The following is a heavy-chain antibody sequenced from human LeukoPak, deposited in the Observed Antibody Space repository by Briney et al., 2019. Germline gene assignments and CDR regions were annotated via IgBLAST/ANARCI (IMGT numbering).Heavy chain of an antibody. CDR2: ISSSSSYI. CDR1: GFTFSSYS. J-gene: IGHJ3*02. Sequence: GGSLRLSCAASGFTFSSYSMNWVRQAPGKGLEWVSSISSSSSYIYYADSVKGRFTISRDNAKNSLYLQMNSLRAEDTAVYYCARDEWNGFYYDSSGYYWPDAFDIWGQGTMVTVSS. CDR3: ARDEWNGFYYDSSGYYWPDAFDI. D-gene: IGHD3-22*01. V-gene: IGHV3-21*01.